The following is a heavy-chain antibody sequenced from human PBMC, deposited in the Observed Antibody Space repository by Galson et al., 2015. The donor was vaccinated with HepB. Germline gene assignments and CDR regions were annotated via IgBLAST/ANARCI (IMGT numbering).Heavy chain of an antibody. V-gene: IGHV3-23*01. CDR3: AKGGHYSPFDP. D-gene: IGHD5-18*01. J-gene: IGHJ5*02. CDR1: GFTFFTSA. Sequence: SLRLSCAASGFTFFTSAMSWVRQAPGKGLEWVSTISGFGENTSYADSVKGRFTVSRDKSRKMVDIQMNSLTANDKAIFYCAKGGHYSPFDPWGQGTLVTVSS. CDR2: ISGFGENT.